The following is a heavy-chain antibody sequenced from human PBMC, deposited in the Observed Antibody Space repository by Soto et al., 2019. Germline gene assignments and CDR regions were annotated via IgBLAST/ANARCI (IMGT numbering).Heavy chain of an antibody. CDR3: ARAPGSSRFKFDH. J-gene: IGHJ4*02. Sequence: PSETLSLTCTVSGGSISSYYLHWIRQPPGKGLEWIGYIYDSGTTIYNPSLKSRVSISVDTSKSQFSLKLSSVIAADTAMYYCARAPGSSRFKFDHWGQGTLVTVSS. V-gene: IGHV4-59*01. CDR1: GGSISSYY. CDR2: IYDSGTT. D-gene: IGHD2-2*01.